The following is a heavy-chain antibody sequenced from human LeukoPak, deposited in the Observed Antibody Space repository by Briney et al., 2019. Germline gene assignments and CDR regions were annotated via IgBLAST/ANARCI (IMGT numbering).Heavy chain of an antibody. Sequence: PSETLSLTCAVYGGSFSGYYWSWIRQPPGKGLEWIGEINHSGSTNYNPSLKSRVTISVDTSKNQFSLKLSSVTAADTAVYYCARSYSGSYQGGNYFDYWGQGTLVTVSS. CDR1: GGSFSGYY. CDR2: INHSGST. J-gene: IGHJ4*02. V-gene: IGHV4-34*01. CDR3: ARSYSGSYQGGNYFDY. D-gene: IGHD1-26*01.